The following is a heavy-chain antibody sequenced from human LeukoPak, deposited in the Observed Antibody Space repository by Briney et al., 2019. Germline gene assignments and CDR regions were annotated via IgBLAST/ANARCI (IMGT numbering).Heavy chain of an antibody. J-gene: IGHJ4*02. CDR3: ARVSGSSSWSRYFFDS. CDR1: GYTFTGYY. V-gene: IGHV1-2*02. Sequence: AASVKVSCKASGYTFTGYYMHWVRQAPGQGLEWMGWINPNSGGTNYAQKFQGRVTMTRDTSISTAYMELSRLRSDDTAVYFCARVSGSSSWSRYFFDSWGQGTLVTVSS. D-gene: IGHD6-13*01. CDR2: INPNSGGT.